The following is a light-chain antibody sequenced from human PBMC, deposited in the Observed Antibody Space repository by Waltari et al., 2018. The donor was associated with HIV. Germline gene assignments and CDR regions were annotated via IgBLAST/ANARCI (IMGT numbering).Light chain of an antibody. CDR3: CSHAGNFIFA. V-gene: IGLV2-11*01. CDR2: DVN. Sequence: QSALTQPHSMSGSPGQSLTISCTGTSSYVDTFVSWYQQPPGKAPNVIIYDVNKRPSGVPDRFSGSKSGNTAFLTISGLQAEDEADYHCCSHAGNFIFAFGSGTKVTVL. J-gene: IGLJ1*01. CDR1: SSYVDTF.